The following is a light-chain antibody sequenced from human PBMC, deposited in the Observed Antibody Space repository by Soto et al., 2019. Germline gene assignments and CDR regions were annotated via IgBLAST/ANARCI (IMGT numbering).Light chain of an antibody. J-gene: IGKJ2*01. Sequence: DIQMTQSPSTLSASVGDRVTITCRASQSISSWLAWYQQKPGKAPKLLIYKASSLESGVPSRFSGSGSGTEFTLTISSLQPDDFATYCCQQYNSYSYTFGQGTSWRSN. CDR3: QQYNSYSYT. CDR1: QSISSW. V-gene: IGKV1-5*03. CDR2: KAS.